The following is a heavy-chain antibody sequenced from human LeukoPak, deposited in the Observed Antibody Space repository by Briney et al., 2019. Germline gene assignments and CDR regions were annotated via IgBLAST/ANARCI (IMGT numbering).Heavy chain of an antibody. J-gene: IGHJ3*02. CDR3: ASTDRTGALGRFRMRSDAFDI. CDR2: INWNGDIT. CDR1: GFTFDDYG. V-gene: IGHV3-20*04. Sequence: GGSLRLSCVASGFTFDDYGMSWVRQAPGKGLEWVSGINWNGDITGFADSVKGRFTISRDTSKNTLYLQMNSLRVEDTAIYYCASTDRTGALGRFRMRSDAFDIWGQGTMVTVSS. D-gene: IGHD3-3*01.